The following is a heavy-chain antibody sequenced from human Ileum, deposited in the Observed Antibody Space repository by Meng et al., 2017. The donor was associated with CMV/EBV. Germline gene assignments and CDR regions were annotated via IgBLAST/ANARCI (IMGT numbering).Heavy chain of an antibody. CDR2: IHIGDAT. CDR1: GLTVTWNY. V-gene: IGHV3-53*01. J-gene: IGHJ4*02. D-gene: IGHD2-8*01. CDR3: ARGGAHDGYFDA. Sequence: VQLVESGGGLIQPGGSLRLSCAASGLTVTWNYMSWVRQGPGKGLECIAHIHIGDATFYTDSVKGRFTISRDDSKNTLNLQMDSLRADDTAVYYCARGGAHDGYFDAWGQGTLVTVSS.